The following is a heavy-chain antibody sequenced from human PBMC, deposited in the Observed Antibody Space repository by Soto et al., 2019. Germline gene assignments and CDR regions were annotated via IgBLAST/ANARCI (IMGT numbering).Heavy chain of an antibody. CDR1: GFTVSSNY. V-gene: IGHV3-66*01. Sequence: VQLVESGGGLVQPGGSLRLSCAASGFTVSSNYMSWVRQAPGKGLAWVSVIYSGGNSHYADSVKGRFTISRDNSKNTLYLQMTSLRAEDTAVYYCARSDSSGWYSNFDYWGQGALVTVSS. J-gene: IGHJ4*02. CDR3: ARSDSSGWYSNFDY. D-gene: IGHD6-19*01. CDR2: IYSGGNS.